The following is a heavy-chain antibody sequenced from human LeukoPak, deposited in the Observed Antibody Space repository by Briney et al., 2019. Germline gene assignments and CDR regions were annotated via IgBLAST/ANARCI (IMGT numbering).Heavy chain of an antibody. J-gene: IGHJ3*02. CDR1: GGSISSSSYY. D-gene: IGHD3-3*01. V-gene: IGHV4-39*01. Sequence: PSETLSLTCTVSGGSISSSSYYWGWIRQPPGKGLEWIGSIYYSGSTYYNPSLKSRVTISVDTSKNQFSLKLSSVTAADTAVYYCASPSYIFGVVIMNDAFDIWGQGTVVTVSS. CDR3: ASPSYIFGVVIMNDAFDI. CDR2: IYYSGST.